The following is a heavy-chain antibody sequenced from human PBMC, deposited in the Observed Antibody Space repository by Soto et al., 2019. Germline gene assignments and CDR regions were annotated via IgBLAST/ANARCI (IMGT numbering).Heavy chain of an antibody. D-gene: IGHD5-18*01. CDR1: GFTFSSYA. CDR2: ISGSGGST. V-gene: IGHV3-23*01. J-gene: IGHJ3*02. Sequence: GGSLRLSCVASGFTFSSYAMSWVRQAPGKGLEWVSAISGSGGSTYYADSVKGRFTISRDNSKNTLYLQMNSLRAEDTAVYYCAKVLSALQLFDAFDIWGQGTMVTVSS. CDR3: AKVLSALQLFDAFDI.